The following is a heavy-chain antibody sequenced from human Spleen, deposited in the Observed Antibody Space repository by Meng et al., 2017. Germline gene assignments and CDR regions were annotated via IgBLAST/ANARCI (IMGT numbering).Heavy chain of an antibody. CDR1: GYSISGAYY. D-gene: IGHD3-16*01. Sequence: SETLSLTCTVSGYSISGAYYWGWIRQPPGKGLEWIGNIYHSGSTYYNPSLKSRVTMSLDTSKNQFSLKLSSVTAADTAVYYCARDLWELRYKAPFDPWGQGILVTVSS. V-gene: IGHV4-38-2*02. CDR2: IYHSGST. CDR3: ARDLWELRYKAPFDP. J-gene: IGHJ5*02.